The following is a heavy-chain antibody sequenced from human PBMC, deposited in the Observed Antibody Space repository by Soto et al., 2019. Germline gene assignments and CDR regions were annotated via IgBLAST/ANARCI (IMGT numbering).Heavy chain of an antibody. J-gene: IGHJ4*02. CDR1: GFTFSSYA. Sequence: SLRLSCAASGFTFSSYAMHWVRQAPGKGLEWVGAISYDGSNKYYADSVKGRFTISRDNSKNTLYLQMNSLRVEDTAVYFCVGYDGSGYYDFDYWGQGTLVTVSS. CDR2: ISYDGSNK. D-gene: IGHD3-22*01. V-gene: IGHV3-30-3*01. CDR3: VGYDGSGYYDFDY.